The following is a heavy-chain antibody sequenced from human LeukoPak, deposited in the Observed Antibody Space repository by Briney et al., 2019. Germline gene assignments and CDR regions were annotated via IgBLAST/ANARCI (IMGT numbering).Heavy chain of an antibody. D-gene: IGHD6-19*01. CDR3: ARGKWDSSGWYPESALFDY. V-gene: IGHV3-21*01. CDR2: ISSSSSYI. CDR1: GFTFSSYS. Sequence: GGSLRLSCAASGFTFSSYSMNWVRQAPGKGLEWVSSISSSSSYIYYADSVKGRFTISRDNAKNSLYLQMNSLRAEDTAVYYCARGKWDSSGWYPESALFDYWGQGTLVTVSS. J-gene: IGHJ4*02.